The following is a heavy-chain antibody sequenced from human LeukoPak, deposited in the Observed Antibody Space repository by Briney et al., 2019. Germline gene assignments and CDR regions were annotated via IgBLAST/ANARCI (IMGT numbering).Heavy chain of an antibody. D-gene: IGHD1-7*01. V-gene: IGHV3-23*01. CDR3: AKGGNSAPLDY. J-gene: IGHJ4*02. Sequence: GGSLRLSCTASGLILIDSAMTWVRPAPGKGLEWVSAISSSGGDTIYTDSVKGRFTISRDNSKNTLHLQMNSLRAEDTAIYYCAKGGNSAPLDYWGQGTLVTVSS. CDR1: GLILIDSA. CDR2: ISSSGGDT.